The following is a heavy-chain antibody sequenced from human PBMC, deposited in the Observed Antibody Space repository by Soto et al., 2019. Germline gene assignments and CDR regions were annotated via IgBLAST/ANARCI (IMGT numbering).Heavy chain of an antibody. Sequence: QVQLVESGGGVVQPGTSLRLSCAASGFTFSTYGMHWVRQTPGKGLEWVAIIWYEGLNIYYADSVKGRFTISRDDSKNTVYLEMNSRSAGDTAVYYCARAGPYCGSDCYPWAFDIWGPGTVVTVSS. J-gene: IGHJ3*02. D-gene: IGHD2-21*02. CDR3: ARAGPYCGSDCYPWAFDI. CDR1: GFTFSTYG. CDR2: IWYEGLNI. V-gene: IGHV3-33*01.